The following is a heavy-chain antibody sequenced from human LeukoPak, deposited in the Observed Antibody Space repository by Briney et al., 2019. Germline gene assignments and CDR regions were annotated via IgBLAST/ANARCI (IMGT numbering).Heavy chain of an antibody. CDR1: GGSISSGDYY. Sequence: SETLSLTCTVSGGSISSGDYYWSWIRQPPGKGLEWIGYIYYSGSTNYNPSLKSRVTISVDTSKNQFSLKLSSVTAADTAVYYCARLTSGTHPNFDYWGQGTLVTVSS. J-gene: IGHJ4*02. CDR2: IYYSGST. CDR3: ARLTSGTHPNFDY. V-gene: IGHV4-61*08. D-gene: IGHD3-10*01.